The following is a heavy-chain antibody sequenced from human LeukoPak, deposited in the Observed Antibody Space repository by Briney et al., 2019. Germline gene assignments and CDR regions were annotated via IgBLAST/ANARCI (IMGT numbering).Heavy chain of an antibody. J-gene: IGHJ4*02. CDR2: IYPGDSDT. V-gene: IGHV5-51*01. D-gene: IGHD2-2*01. CDR1: GYSFTSYW. CDR3: ARIQDIVVVPAALARPGYFDY. Sequence: GGSLKISCKGSGYSFTSYWIGWVRQMPGKGLEWMGIIYPGDSDTRYSPSFQGQVTISADKSISTAYLQWSSLKASDTAMYYCARIQDIVVVPAALARPGYFDYWGQGTLVTVSS.